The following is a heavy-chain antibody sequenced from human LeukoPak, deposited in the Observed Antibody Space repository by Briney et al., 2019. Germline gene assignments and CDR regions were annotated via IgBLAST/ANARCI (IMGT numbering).Heavy chain of an antibody. V-gene: IGHV3-7*01. J-gene: IGHJ4*02. CDR2: IQQDGSEK. CDR3: ARYYYGSGSYYAKYYFDY. Sequence: GSLRLSCAASGFTFSSYWMSWVRQAPGKGLEWVANIQQDGSEKYYVDSVKGRFTISRDNAKNSLYLHMNSLRAEDTAIYYCARYYYGSGSYYAKYYFDYWGQGTLVTVSS. D-gene: IGHD3-10*01. CDR1: GFTFSSYW.